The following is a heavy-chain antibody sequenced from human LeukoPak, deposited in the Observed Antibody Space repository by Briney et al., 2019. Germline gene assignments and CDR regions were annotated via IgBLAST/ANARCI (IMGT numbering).Heavy chain of an antibody. Sequence: GWSLRLSCAASGFTFSSYSMNWVRQAPGKGLEWVSSISSTSSYIYYADSVKGRFTISRDNSKNTLYLQMNSLRAEDTAVYYCARSARAWFDPWGQGTLVTVSS. J-gene: IGHJ5*02. CDR1: GFTFSSYS. V-gene: IGHV3-21*01. CDR2: ISSTSSYI. D-gene: IGHD6-25*01. CDR3: ARSARAWFDP.